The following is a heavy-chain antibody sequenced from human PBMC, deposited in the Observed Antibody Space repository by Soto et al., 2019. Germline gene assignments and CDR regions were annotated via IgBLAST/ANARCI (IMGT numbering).Heavy chain of an antibody. Sequence: QVQLQESGPGLVKPSQTLSLTCTVSGGSISSGDYYWSWIRQPPGKGLEWIGYILYSGTTNYNPSLESRHTTSVDTSKNQFSLNLTAVTAADTAVYYWARKGALDYWGRGTLVTVSS. CDR1: GGSISSGDYY. J-gene: IGHJ4*02. CDR2: ILYSGTT. CDR3: ARKGALDY. V-gene: IGHV4-30-4*01.